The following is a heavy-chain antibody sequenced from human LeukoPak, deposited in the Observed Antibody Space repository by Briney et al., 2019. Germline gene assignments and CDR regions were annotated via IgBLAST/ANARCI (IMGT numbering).Heavy chain of an antibody. CDR3: ASRITIFGVAYP. Sequence: PGGSLRLSCAASGFTFSDYYMSWIRQVPGKGLEWVSYISSSGSTIYYADSVKGRFTISRDNAKNSLYLQMNSLRAEDTAVYYCASRITIFGVAYPWGQGTLVTVSS. CDR2: ISSSGSTI. CDR1: GFTFSDYY. J-gene: IGHJ5*02. V-gene: IGHV3-11*04. D-gene: IGHD3-3*01.